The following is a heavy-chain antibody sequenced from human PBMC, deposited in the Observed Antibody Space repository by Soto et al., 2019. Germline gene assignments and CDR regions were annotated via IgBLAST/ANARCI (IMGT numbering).Heavy chain of an antibody. V-gene: IGHV4-59*12. D-gene: IGHD6-19*01. CDR3: ARGLGQGYSSGWYRDAFDI. CDR2: IYYSGST. J-gene: IGHJ3*02. Sequence: SETLSLTCTVSGGSISSYYWSWIRQPPGKGLEWIGYIYYSGSTNYNPSLKSRVTISVDTSKNQFSLKLSSVTAADTAVYYCARGLGQGYSSGWYRDAFDIWGQGTMVTVSS. CDR1: GGSISSYY.